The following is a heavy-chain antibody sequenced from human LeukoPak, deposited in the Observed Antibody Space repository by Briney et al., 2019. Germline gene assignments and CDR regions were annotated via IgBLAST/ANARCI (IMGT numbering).Heavy chain of an antibody. CDR3: AREVRGARNWFDP. D-gene: IGHD3-10*01. V-gene: IGHV1-46*01. CDR1: GYTFTSYY. Sequence: GASVKVSCKASGYTFTSYYMHWVRQAPGQGLEWMGIINPSGGSTSYAQKFQGRVTMTRDTSTSTVYMELSSLRSDDTAVYYWAREVRGARNWFDPWGQGTLVTVSS. CDR2: INPSGGST. J-gene: IGHJ5*02.